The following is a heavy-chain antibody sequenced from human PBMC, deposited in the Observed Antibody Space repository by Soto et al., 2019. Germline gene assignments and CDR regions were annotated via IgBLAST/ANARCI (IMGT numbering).Heavy chain of an antibody. CDR1: GGTFTIFA. CDR2: IIPIIGTT. D-gene: IGHD5-12*01. V-gene: IGHV1-69*12. J-gene: IGHJ4*02. Sequence: QVRLVQSGAEVKKPGSSVKVSCKASGGTFTIFAVSWVRQAPGQGLEWMGGIIPIIGTTNYAQRFQGRITISGDESTSTAYMELSSLKSEDTAMYYCVRDLGSGYDPGDYWGQGTLVTVSS. CDR3: VRDLGSGYDPGDY.